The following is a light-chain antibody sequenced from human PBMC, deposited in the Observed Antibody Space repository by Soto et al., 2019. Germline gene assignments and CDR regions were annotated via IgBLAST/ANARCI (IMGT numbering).Light chain of an antibody. CDR2: IAS. J-gene: IGKJ1*01. Sequence: DIQMTQSPTSLYASVGDRVTITCRASQNINNFLNWYQQKSGKAPKLLIYIASTLESGVPSRFSGSGSGTEFTLTISSLQPDDFATYYCQQYNSYSFGQGTKVEIK. CDR1: QNINNF. CDR3: QQYNSYS. V-gene: IGKV1-5*01.